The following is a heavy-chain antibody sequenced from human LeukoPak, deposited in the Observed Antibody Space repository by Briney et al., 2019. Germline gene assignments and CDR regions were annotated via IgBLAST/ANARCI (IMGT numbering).Heavy chain of an antibody. V-gene: IGHV3-30*18. CDR3: AKNSVSTMVRGSGYFDY. Sequence: GGSLRLSCAASGFTFSSYGMHWVRQAPGKGLEWVAVISYDGSNKYYADSVKGRFTISRDNSKNTLYLQMNSLRAEDTAVYYCAKNSVSTMVRGSGYFDYGGQGTLVTVSS. J-gene: IGHJ4*02. CDR2: ISYDGSNK. D-gene: IGHD3-10*01. CDR1: GFTFSSYG.